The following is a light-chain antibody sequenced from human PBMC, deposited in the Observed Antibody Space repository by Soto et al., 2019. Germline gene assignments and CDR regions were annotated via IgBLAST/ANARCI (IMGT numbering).Light chain of an antibody. V-gene: IGLV2-14*01. Sequence: QSALTQPDSVSGSPGQSITISCTGTSSDVGGYNYVSWYQQHPGKAPKHMIYEVSNRPSGFSNRFSGSKSGNTASLTIYGLQAEDEADYYCSSYTSSITLGFVFGTGTKVTVL. CDR2: EVS. J-gene: IGLJ1*01. CDR1: SSDVGGYNY. CDR3: SSYTSSITLGFV.